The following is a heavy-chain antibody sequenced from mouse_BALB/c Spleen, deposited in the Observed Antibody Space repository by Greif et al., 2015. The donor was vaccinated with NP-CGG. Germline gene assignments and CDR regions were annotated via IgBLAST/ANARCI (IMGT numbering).Heavy chain of an antibody. CDR3: TRSVDGYPYAMDY. CDR1: GFTFSSYT. V-gene: IGHV5-6-4*01. CDR2: ISSGGSYT. J-gene: IGHJ4*01. D-gene: IGHD2-3*01. Sequence: EVHLVESGGGLVKPGGSLKLSCAASGFTFSSYTMSWVRQTPEKRLEWVATISSGGSYTYYPDSVKGRFTISRDNAKNTLYLQMSSLKSEDTAMYYCTRSVDGYPYAMDYWGQGTSVTVSS.